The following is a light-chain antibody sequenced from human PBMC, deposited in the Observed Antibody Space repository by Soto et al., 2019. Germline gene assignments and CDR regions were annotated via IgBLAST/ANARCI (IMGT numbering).Light chain of an antibody. CDR3: QQYGSSPPWT. CDR1: QSVGSN. Sequence: EIVMTQSPDTLSVSPGERATLSCRASQSVGSNLAWYQKKPGQAPRLLIFGASTRATGIPARFSGSGSGTDFTLTISRLEPGDFAVYYCQQYGSSPPWTFGQGTQVDIK. V-gene: IGKV3-20*01. J-gene: IGKJ1*01. CDR2: GAS.